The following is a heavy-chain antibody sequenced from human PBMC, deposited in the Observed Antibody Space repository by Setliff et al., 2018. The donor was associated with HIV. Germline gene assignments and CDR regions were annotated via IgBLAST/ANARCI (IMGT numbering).Heavy chain of an antibody. D-gene: IGHD3-22*01. J-gene: IGHJ5*02. Sequence: SETLSLTCTVTGGSISSGGFYWTWIRQHPGKGLEWIGYIYNTGSTYYNPSLKSRVTISVDTSENQFSLRLNSVTAADTAVYYCARYRYYYDSSGYGRWFDPWGQGTLVTVSS. CDR2: IYNTGST. CDR3: ARYRYYYDSSGYGRWFDP. V-gene: IGHV4-31*03. CDR1: GGSISSGGFY.